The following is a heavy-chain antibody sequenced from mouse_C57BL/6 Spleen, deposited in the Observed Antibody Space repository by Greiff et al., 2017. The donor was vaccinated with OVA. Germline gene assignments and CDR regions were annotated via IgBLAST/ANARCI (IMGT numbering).Heavy chain of an antibody. V-gene: IGHV14-4*01. CDR2: IYPEDGDT. D-gene: IGHD1-1*01. J-gene: IGHJ2*01. CDR1: GFNIKDDY. Sequence: EVQLQQSGAELVRPGASVKLSCTASGFNIKDDYMHWVKQRPEQGLEWIGWIYPEDGDTEYASKFQGKATITADTSSNTAYLQLSSLTSEDTAVYYCTAHYGSRYLDYWGQGTTLTVSS. CDR3: TAHYGSRYLDY.